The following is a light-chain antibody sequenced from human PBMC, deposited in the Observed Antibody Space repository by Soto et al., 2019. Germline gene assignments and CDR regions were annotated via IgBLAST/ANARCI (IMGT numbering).Light chain of an antibody. CDR1: SSNIGSNT. J-gene: IGLJ2*01. V-gene: IGLV1-44*01. CDR2: SNN. Sequence: QSVLTQPPSASGTPGQRVTISCSGSSSNIGSNTVNWCQQLPGTAPKLVIYSNNQRPSGVPDRCSGSKSGTSASLAISGLQSEDEADYYCVAWDDSLSGYVVFGGGTKLTVL. CDR3: VAWDDSLSGYVV.